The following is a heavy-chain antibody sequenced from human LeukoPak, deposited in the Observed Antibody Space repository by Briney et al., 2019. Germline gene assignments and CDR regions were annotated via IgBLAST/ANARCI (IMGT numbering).Heavy chain of an antibody. CDR2: IQYSGTT. CDR1: GGSITSRDYY. V-gene: IGHV4-39*01. CDR3: ARRRGSRLRGLTTYYFDS. D-gene: IGHD3-10*01. Sequence: PSETLSLTCIVSGGSITSRDYYWGWIRQPPGKGLEWIGSIQYSGTTYYNPSLKSRVTVSVDTSKNQFSLNLSSVTATDTAVHYCARRRGSRLRGLTTYYFDSWGQGTLVTVSS. J-gene: IGHJ4*02.